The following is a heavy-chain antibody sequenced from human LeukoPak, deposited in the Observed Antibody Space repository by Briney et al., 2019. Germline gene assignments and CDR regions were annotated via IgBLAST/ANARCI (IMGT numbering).Heavy chain of an antibody. CDR1: GFTFSSYA. D-gene: IGHD3-10*01. Sequence: GGSLSLSCAASGFTFSSYAMSGVRQAPGKGLEWVLAISGSGGSTYYADSVKGRFTISIDNSKNKLYLHMNCLTAEDTAVYYCAKDRRITMLRGDAVDIWGQGTMVTVSS. CDR2: ISGSGGST. V-gene: IGHV3-23*01. CDR3: AKDRRITMLRGDAVDI. J-gene: IGHJ3*02.